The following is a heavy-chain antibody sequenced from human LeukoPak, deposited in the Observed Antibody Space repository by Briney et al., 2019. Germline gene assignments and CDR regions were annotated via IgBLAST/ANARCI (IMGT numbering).Heavy chain of an antibody. J-gene: IGHJ6*02. CDR3: ARGHRPTIVVVPAANGYYYYGMDV. V-gene: IGHV4-34*01. CDR2: TNHSGST. D-gene: IGHD2-2*01. CDR1: GGSFSGYY. Sequence: SETLSLTCAVYGGSFSGYYWSWIRQPPGKGLEWIGETNHSGSTNYNPSLKSRVTISVDTSKNQFSLKLSSVTAADTAVYYCARGHRPTIVVVPAANGYYYYGMDVWGQGTTVTVSS.